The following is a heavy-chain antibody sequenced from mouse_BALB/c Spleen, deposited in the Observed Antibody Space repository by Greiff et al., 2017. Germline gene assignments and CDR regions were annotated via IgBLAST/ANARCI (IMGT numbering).Heavy chain of an antibody. V-gene: IGHV1-80*01. CDR1: GYAFSSYW. Sequence: VMLVESGAELVRPGSSVKISCKASGYAFSSYWMNWVKQRPGQGLEWIGQIYPGDGDTNYNGKFKGKATLTADKSSSTAYMQLSSLTSEDSAVYFCARHYYGFSWFAYWGQGTLVTVSA. CDR3: ARHYYGFSWFAY. CDR2: IYPGDGDT. J-gene: IGHJ3*01. D-gene: IGHD1-2*01.